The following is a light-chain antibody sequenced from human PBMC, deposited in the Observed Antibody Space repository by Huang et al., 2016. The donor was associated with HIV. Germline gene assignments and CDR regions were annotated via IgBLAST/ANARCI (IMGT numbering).Light chain of an antibody. CDR1: QGLVYGGGNTY. CDR3: MQGTHWPPT. V-gene: IGKV2-30*01. CDR2: EVS. Sequence: DVVMTQSPLSLPVSLGQPAAISCRSSQGLVYGGGNTYLNGFHQRPGQSPRRLIYEVSKRDSGGPDRFSGSGSGTDFTLKISRVEAEDVGVYYCMQGTHWPPTFGRGTKVEIK. J-gene: IGKJ4*01.